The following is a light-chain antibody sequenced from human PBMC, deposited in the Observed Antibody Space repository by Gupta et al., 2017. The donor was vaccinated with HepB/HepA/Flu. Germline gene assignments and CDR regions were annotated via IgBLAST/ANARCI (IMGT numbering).Light chain of an antibody. CDR1: SGHNIYA. J-gene: IGLJ3*02. V-gene: IGLV4-69*01. CDR2: LNSDGSH. Sequence: QLVLTQSPSASASLGASVKLTCTLSSGHNIYAIAGHQQQPEKGPRYLMKLNSDGSHSKGDGIPDRFSGSSSGAERYLTISSLQSEDGADYYCQTWGTGGVFGGGTKLTVL. CDR3: QTWGTGGV.